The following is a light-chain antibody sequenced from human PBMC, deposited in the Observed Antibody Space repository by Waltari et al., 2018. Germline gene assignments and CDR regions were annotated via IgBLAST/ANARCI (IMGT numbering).Light chain of an antibody. CDR3: QTGGHGTWV. J-gene: IGLJ3*02. V-gene: IGLV4-69*01. CDR2: VNSDGSH. CDR1: SGHSSNV. Sequence: QLVLTQSPSASASLGASVKLTCTLSSGHSSNVIAWHQQQSEKGPRYLMKVNSDGSHSKGDDIPARFSGASSGAERYLTISSVQSEDEADYYCQTGGHGTWVFGGGTKLTVL.